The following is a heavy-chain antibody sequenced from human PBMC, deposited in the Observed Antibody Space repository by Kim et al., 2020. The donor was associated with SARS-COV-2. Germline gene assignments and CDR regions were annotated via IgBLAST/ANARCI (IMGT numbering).Heavy chain of an antibody. Sequence: GGSLRLSCVDSGFMFSMYWMSWVRQAPGKGLEWVADIKQDGSEKYYVDFVKGRFTISRDNAKKSLYLQMNSLRVEDTAVYYCARDQVGAHLFWGQGTLVTVSS. CDR1: GFMFSMYW. V-gene: IGHV3-7*01. CDR3: ARDQVGAHLF. D-gene: IGHD1-26*01. CDR2: IKQDGSEK. J-gene: IGHJ4*02.